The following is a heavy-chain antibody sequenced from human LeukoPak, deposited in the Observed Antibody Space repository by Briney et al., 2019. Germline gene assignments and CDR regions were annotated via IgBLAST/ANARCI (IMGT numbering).Heavy chain of an antibody. Sequence: GGSLRLSCAASGFTFSTYAIHWVRQAPGKGLEWVAVISLDGNNKYYADSVKGRFTISRDNSKNTLYLQMNNLGPEDTAVYYCATALKNVLLWFGGFLVYWGQGTPVTVSS. CDR3: ATALKNVLLWFGGFLVY. J-gene: IGHJ4*02. V-gene: IGHV3-30-3*01. CDR1: GFTFSTYA. D-gene: IGHD3-10*01. CDR2: ISLDGNNK.